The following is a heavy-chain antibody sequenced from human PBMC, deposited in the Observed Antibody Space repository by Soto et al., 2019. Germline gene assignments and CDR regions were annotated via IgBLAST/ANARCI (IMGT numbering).Heavy chain of an antibody. Sequence: SETLSLTCTVSGGSISSGGYYWSWIRQHPGKGLEWIGYIYYSGSTYYNPSLKSRVTISVDTSKNQFSLKLSSVTAADTAVYYCARDRPRYCSGGSCYSGFWFDPWGQGTLVTVSS. CDR1: GGSISSGGYY. D-gene: IGHD2-15*01. CDR3: ARDRPRYCSGGSCYSGFWFDP. J-gene: IGHJ5*02. CDR2: IYYSGST. V-gene: IGHV4-31*03.